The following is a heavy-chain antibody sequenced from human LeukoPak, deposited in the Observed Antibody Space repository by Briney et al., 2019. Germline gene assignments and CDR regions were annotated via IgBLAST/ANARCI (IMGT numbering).Heavy chain of an antibody. CDR2: IYYSGST. CDR3: ARVYCSSTSCFFYFDY. J-gene: IGHJ4*02. D-gene: IGHD2-2*01. V-gene: IGHV4-59*01. CDR1: GGSISSYY. Sequence: PSETLSLTCTVSGGSISSYYWSWIRQPPGKGLEWIGYIYYSGSTNYNPSLKSRVTISVDTSKNQFSLKLSSVTAADTAVYYCARVYCSSTSCFFYFDYWGQGTLVTVSS.